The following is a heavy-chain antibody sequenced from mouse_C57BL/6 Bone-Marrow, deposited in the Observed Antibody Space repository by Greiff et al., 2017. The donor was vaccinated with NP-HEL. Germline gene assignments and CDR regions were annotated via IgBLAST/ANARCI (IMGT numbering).Heavy chain of an antibody. J-gene: IGHJ3*01. CDR1: GYTFTSYG. Sequence: LQESGAELARPGASVKLSCKASGYTFTSYGISWVKQRTGQGLEWIGEIYPRSGNTYYNEKFKGKATLTADKSSSTAYMELRSLTSEDSAVYFCAIFREDWFAYWGQGTLVTVSA. V-gene: IGHV1-81*01. CDR3: AIFREDWFAY. CDR2: IYPRSGNT.